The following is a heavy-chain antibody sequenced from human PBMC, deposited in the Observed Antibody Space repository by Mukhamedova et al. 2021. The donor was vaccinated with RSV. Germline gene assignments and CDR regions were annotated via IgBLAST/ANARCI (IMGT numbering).Heavy chain of an antibody. J-gene: IGHJ4*01. CDR1: SSYA. V-gene: IGHV3-30*04. CDR3: ARVPGIAVAGIFAY. CDR2: ISYDGSNK. Sequence: SSYAMHWVRQAPGKGLEWVAVISYDGSNKYYADSVKGRFTISRDNSKNTLYLQMNSLRAEDTDVYYCARVPGIAVAGIFAYWG. D-gene: IGHD6-19*01.